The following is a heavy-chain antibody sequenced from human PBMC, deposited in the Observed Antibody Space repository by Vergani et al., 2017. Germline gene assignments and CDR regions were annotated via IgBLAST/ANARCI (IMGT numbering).Heavy chain of an antibody. CDR1: GYIFSNFW. Sequence: EKQLVQSGSETKKPGESLKISCQAFGYIFSNFWIGWVRQRPGRGLEWMGIIYPGDSEVKSNPTFRGQVIFSVDTSVNTAYLQWRRLQASDTATYFCASGGHGSESGEGLQRWGQGTNITVSS. CDR3: ASGGHGSESGEGLQR. J-gene: IGHJ3*01. V-gene: IGHV5-51*01. CDR2: IYPGDSEV. D-gene: IGHD3-10*01.